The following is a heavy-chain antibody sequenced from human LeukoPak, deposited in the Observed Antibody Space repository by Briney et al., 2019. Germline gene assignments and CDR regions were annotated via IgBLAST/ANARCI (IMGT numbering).Heavy chain of an antibody. J-gene: IGHJ4*02. Sequence: SETLSLTCTVSGGFITSSFYWSWIRQSPGKGLEWIGYIYNSGGTKYNPSLKSRVTISVDTSKNQFSLKLSSVTAADTAVYYCARGGSDYCSSTSCYSNWGQGTLVTVSS. D-gene: IGHD2-2*01. CDR1: GGFITSSFY. CDR2: IYNSGGT. CDR3: ARGGSDYCSSTSCYSN. V-gene: IGHV4-59*12.